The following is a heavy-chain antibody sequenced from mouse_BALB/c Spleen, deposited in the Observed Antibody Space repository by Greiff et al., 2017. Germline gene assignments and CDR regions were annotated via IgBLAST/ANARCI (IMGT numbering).Heavy chain of an antibody. D-gene: IGHD2-1*01. CDR2: ISSGSSTI. V-gene: IGHV5-17*02. J-gene: IGHJ3*01. CDR1: GFTFSSFG. CDR3: ARRENGNSFAY. Sequence: DVKLVESGGGLVQPGGSRKLSCAASGFTFSSFGMHWVRQAPEKGLEWVAYISSGSSTIYYADTVKGRFTISRDNPKNTLFLQMTSLRSEDTAMYYCARRENGNSFAYWGQGTLVTVSA.